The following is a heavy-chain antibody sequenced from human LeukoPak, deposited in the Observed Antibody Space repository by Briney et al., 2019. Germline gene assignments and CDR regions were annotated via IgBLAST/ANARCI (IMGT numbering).Heavy chain of an antibody. Sequence: GSSVKVSCKASGGTFSSYAISWVRQAPGQGLEWMGGIIPIFGTANYAQKFQGRVTTTTDESTSTAYMELSSLRSEDTAVYYCASARSRDGYNYPNDYWGQGTLVTVSS. CDR3: ASARSRDGYNYPNDY. CDR2: IIPIFGTA. V-gene: IGHV1-69*05. D-gene: IGHD5-24*01. J-gene: IGHJ4*02. CDR1: GGTFSSYA.